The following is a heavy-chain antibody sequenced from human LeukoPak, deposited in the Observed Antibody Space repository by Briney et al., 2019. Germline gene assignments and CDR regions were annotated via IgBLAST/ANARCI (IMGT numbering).Heavy chain of an antibody. CDR1: GFNFNDYV. CDR2: ISWNSGTK. Sequence: GRSLRLSCVASGFNFNDYVMHWVRQAPGKGLEWVSGISWNSGTKYYADSVKRRFIISRAYAQRSLFLQMNSLATEDTAFYYCAKAAADWYFDVWGRGTLVTVSS. J-gene: IGHJ2*01. V-gene: IGHV3-9*01. CDR3: AKAAADWYFDV. D-gene: IGHD6-25*01.